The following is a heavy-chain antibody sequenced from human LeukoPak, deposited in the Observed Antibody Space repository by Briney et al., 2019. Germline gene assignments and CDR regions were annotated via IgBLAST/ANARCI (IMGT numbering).Heavy chain of an antibody. CDR2: IYYSGST. CDR3: ARHKPWAPLGY. J-gene: IGHJ4*02. D-gene: IGHD3-16*01. Sequence: PSETLSLTCTVSGGSISSYYWSWIRQPPGKGLEWIGYIYYSGSTNYNPSLKSRVTISVDTSKNQFSLKLSSVTAADTAVYYCARHKPWAPLGYWGQGTLVTVSS. V-gene: IGHV4-59*08. CDR1: GGSISSYY.